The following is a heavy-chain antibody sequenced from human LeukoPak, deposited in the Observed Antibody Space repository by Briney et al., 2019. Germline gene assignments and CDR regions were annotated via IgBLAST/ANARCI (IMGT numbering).Heavy chain of an antibody. Sequence: ASVKVSCKASGYTFITYYMHWVRQAPGQGLEWMGIINPIGGSTSYAQKFQGRVTMTGDTSTSTVYMELSSLRSEDTAVYCCARSRLLLDYWGQGTLVTVSS. J-gene: IGHJ4*02. CDR3: ARSRLLLDY. D-gene: IGHD2-21*02. V-gene: IGHV1-46*01. CDR1: GYTFITYY. CDR2: INPIGGST.